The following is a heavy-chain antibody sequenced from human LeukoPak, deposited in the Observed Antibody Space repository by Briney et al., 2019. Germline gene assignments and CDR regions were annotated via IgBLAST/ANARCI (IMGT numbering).Heavy chain of an antibody. J-gene: IGHJ3*02. CDR2: IYYNGGA. CDR1: GGSISSYY. CDR3: ARHDYVGSGAFDI. Sequence: PSETLSLTCTVSGGSISSYYWSWIRQPPGKGLEWIGYIYYNGGANYNPSLKSRVTISVDTSKNQFSLKLTSVTAADTAVYYCARHDYVGSGAFDIWGQETMVTVSS. D-gene: IGHD4/OR15-4a*01. V-gene: IGHV4-59*08.